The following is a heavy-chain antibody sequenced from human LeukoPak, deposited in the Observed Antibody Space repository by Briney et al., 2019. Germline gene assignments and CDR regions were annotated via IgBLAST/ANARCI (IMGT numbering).Heavy chain of an antibody. J-gene: IGHJ6*03. CDR2: ISHSGTT. V-gene: IGHV4-59*01. D-gene: IGHD3-10*01. CDR1: GGSISSYS. CDR3: ARVSDLWFGDYYYYYMDV. Sequence: PSETLSLTCIVSGGSISSYSWNWIRQSPGKGLEWVGYISHSGTTSYNSYLRSRVTISVDTSKNQLSLKLTSVTAADTAVYYCARVSDLWFGDYYYYYMDVWGKGTTVTVSS.